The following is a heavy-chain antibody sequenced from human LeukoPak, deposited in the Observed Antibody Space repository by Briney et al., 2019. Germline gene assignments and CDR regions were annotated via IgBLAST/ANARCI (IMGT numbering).Heavy chain of an antibody. CDR1: GFTFSSYS. D-gene: IGHD6-13*01. V-gene: IGHV4-34*08. CDR3: ALSIAAAGTGAFDI. CDR2: INHSGST. Sequence: GSLRLSCAASGFTFSSYSMNWVRQAPGKGLEWIGEINHSGSTNYNPSLKSRVTISVDTSKNQFSLKLSSVTAADTAVYYCALSIAAAGTGAFDIWGQGTMVTVSS. J-gene: IGHJ3*02.